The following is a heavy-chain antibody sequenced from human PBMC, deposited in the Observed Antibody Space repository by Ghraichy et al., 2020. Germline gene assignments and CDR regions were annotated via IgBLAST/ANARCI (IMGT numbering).Heavy chain of an antibody. Sequence: SETLSLTCTVSGGSISSGGFCWSWIRQHPGKGLEWIGYVSYSGSTYYNPSLESRVTMSVDTSKNHFSLKLSSVTAADTAVYFCARVSPPLYYFDYWGQGTLVTVSS. CDR1: GGSISSGGFC. CDR3: ARVSPPLYYFDY. V-gene: IGHV4-31*03. CDR2: VSYSGST. J-gene: IGHJ4*02.